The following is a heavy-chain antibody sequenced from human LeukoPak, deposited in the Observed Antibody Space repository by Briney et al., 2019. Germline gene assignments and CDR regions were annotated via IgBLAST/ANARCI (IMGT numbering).Heavy chain of an antibody. CDR2: ISAYNGNT. V-gene: IGHV1-18*04. CDR3: ARGLWFGEFIPNGMDV. D-gene: IGHD3-10*01. Sequence: ASVKVSCKASGYTFTSYGISWVRQAPGQGLEWMGWISAYNGNTNYAQKLQGRVTMTTDTSTSTAYMELRSLRSDDTAMYYCARGLWFGEFIPNGMDVWGKGTTVTVSS. CDR1: GYTFTSYG. J-gene: IGHJ6*04.